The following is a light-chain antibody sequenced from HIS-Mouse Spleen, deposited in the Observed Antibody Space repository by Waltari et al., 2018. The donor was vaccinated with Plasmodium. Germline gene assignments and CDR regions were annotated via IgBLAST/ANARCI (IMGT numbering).Light chain of an antibody. CDR1: QSVSSN. Sequence: EIGMTQSPARPSLSPGARYTGSCRASQSVSSNLAWYQQKPGQAPRLLIYGASTRATGIPARFSGSGSGTEFTLTISSLQSEDFAVYYCQQYNNWSFTFGPGTKVDIK. V-gene: IGKV3-15*01. J-gene: IGKJ3*01. CDR2: GAS. CDR3: QQYNNWSFT.